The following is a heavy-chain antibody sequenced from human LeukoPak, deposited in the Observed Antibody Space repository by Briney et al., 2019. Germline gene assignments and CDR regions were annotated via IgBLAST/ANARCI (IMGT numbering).Heavy chain of an antibody. D-gene: IGHD3-10*01. CDR1: GFTFSTYG. CDR2: ISSSGDST. Sequence: GGSLRLSCAVSGFTFSTYGMNWVRQAPGKGLEWVSSISSSGDSTWYADSVKGRFTISRDNSKNTLYLQMNSLRAEDTAVYYCAKDRRAGSYDYWGQGTLVTVSS. V-gene: IGHV3-23*01. J-gene: IGHJ4*02. CDR3: AKDRRAGSYDY.